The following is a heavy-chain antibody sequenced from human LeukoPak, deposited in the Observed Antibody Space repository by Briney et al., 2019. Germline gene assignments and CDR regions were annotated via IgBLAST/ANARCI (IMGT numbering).Heavy chain of an antibody. D-gene: IGHD3-3*01. Sequence: GGSLRVSGAASGFIFRDYWMLWVRQAPGKGLICVSRIDRDGFPTIYADSVKGRFTVSRNNARNTLYLQMDNLRDDGSAVYYCAASRWSGALDFWGKGSLVTVSS. V-gene: IGHV3-74*01. J-gene: IGHJ4*02. CDR3: AASRWSGALDF. CDR1: GFIFRDYW. CDR2: IDRDGFPT.